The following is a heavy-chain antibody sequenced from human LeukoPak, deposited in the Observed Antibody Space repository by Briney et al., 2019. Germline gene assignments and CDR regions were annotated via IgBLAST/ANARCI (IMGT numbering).Heavy chain of an antibody. CDR2: ISAYNGNT. Sequence: ASVTVSCKASGYTFTSYGISWVRQAPGQGLEWMGWISAYNGNTNYAQKLQGRVTMTTDTSTSTAYMELRSLRSDDTAVYYCARGGSVLSFLEWLLPGWFDPWGQGTLVTVSS. CDR3: ARGGSVLSFLEWLLPGWFDP. J-gene: IGHJ5*02. D-gene: IGHD3-3*01. CDR1: GYTFTSYG. V-gene: IGHV1-18*01.